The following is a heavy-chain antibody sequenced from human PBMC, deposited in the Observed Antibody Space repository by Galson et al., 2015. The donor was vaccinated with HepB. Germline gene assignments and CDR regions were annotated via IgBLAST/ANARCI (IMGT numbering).Heavy chain of an antibody. Sequence: SLRLSCAASGFTFSSYAMHWVRQAPGKGLEYVSAISSNGGSTYYADSVKGRFTISRDNSKNTLYLQMSSLRAEDTAVYYCVKDQGYCSSTSCNYYYYYYMDVWGKGTTVTVSS. J-gene: IGHJ6*03. CDR1: GFTFSSYA. CDR3: VKDQGYCSSTSCNYYYYYYMDV. D-gene: IGHD2-2*01. CDR2: ISSNGGST. V-gene: IGHV3-64D*06.